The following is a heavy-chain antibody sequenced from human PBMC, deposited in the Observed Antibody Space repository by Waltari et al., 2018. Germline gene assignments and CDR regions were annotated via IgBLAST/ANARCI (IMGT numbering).Heavy chain of an antibody. D-gene: IGHD5-12*01. CDR3: ARDLERWLQLMEALGY. J-gene: IGHJ4*02. CDR2: INPNSGGT. V-gene: IGHV1-2*02. Sequence: QVPLVQSGAEVKKPGASVKVSCKASGYTFTGYYMHWVRQAPGQGLEWMGWINPNSGGTNYAQKFQGRVTMTRDTSISTAYMELSRLRSDDTAVYYCARDLERWLQLMEALGYWGQGTLVTVSS. CDR1: GYTFTGYY.